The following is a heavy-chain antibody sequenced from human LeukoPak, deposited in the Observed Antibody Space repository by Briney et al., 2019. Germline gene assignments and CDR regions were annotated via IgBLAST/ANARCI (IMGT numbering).Heavy chain of an antibody. CDR2: LIENGATT. Sequence: QTGGSLRLSCAASGFTFRSHAMSWVRQAPGKGLQFVSGLIENGATTYYADSVKGRFTISRDNSRSTVYLQMTSLRAEDTAVYYCVKDYQVGNSPAFGDRWGQGTLVTVSS. CDR3: VKDYQVGNSPAFGDR. V-gene: IGHV3-23*01. CDR1: GFTFRSHA. J-gene: IGHJ4*02. D-gene: IGHD1-26*01.